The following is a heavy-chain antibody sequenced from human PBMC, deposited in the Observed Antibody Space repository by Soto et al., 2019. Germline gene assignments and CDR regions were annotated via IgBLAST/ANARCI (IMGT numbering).Heavy chain of an antibody. CDR1: EFTFSSHL. V-gene: IGHV3-30*03. J-gene: IGHJ4*02. Sequence: VQLVESGGGVFQPGRSLRLSCVASEFTFSSHLMHWVRQAPGKGLEWVAFISNDGDYKNYADSVKGRFTIYRDNSKDTVYLEIHSLRPEDTALYHCARDEAFSAPYYLDYWGQGPLVIVS. D-gene: IGHD1-26*01. CDR3: ARDEAFSAPYYLDY. CDR2: ISNDGDYK.